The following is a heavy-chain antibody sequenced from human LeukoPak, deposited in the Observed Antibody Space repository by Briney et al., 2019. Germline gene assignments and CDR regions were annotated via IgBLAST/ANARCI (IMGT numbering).Heavy chain of an antibody. CDR2: INSDSVVT. J-gene: IGHJ4*02. Sequence: ASVKVSCKASGYTFSDYYIHWVRQAPGQGLEWMGWINSDSVVTDSAQKFQGRVTMTTDTSINTAYMELSSLRSDDTAVYYCARGGGDSVNHFDYWGQGTLVTVSS. D-gene: IGHD5/OR15-5a*01. CDR1: GYTFSDYY. V-gene: IGHV1-2*02. CDR3: ARGGGDSVNHFDY.